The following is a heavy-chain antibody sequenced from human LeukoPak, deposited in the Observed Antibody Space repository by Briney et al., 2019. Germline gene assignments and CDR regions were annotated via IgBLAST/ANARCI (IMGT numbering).Heavy chain of an antibody. CDR2: SRADDYST. D-gene: IGHD6-13*01. CDR3: ASRPSNTWAGPLDF. J-gene: IGHJ4*02. Sequence: PGGSLRLSCVPPGFAFSDSAMSWVRLIAGEGLEWVSLSRADDYSTYYADSVKGRFTISRDNSKNTMYLQMNSLRAEDTAIYYCASRPSNTWAGPLDFWGQGTLVTVSS. CDR1: GFAFSDSA. V-gene: IGHV3-23*01.